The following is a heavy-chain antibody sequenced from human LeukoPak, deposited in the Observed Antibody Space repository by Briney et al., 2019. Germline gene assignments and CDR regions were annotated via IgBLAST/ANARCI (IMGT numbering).Heavy chain of an antibody. Sequence: GVTLGLLHGVSGYPLTIHAMVGVTGAPRRALVDGSNLSDSGASTYHADSLKHRYTISREIYRNTLYVQMDSLRDDDAGVYFCARTPSRDGYSHIDFWGQGALVTVSS. CDR2: LSDSGAST. V-gene: IGHV3-23*01. J-gene: IGHJ4*02. CDR1: GYPLTIHA. D-gene: IGHD5-24*01. CDR3: ARTPSRDGYSHIDF.